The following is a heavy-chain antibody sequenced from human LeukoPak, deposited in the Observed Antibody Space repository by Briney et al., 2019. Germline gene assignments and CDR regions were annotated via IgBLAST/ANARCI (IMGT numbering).Heavy chain of an antibody. J-gene: IGHJ3*02. CDR3: ARELPAPIMGAFDI. CDR2: INHSGST. CDR1: GGSFSGYY. V-gene: IGHV4-34*01. D-gene: IGHD2-2*01. Sequence: SETLSLTCAVSGGSFSGYYWSWIRQPPGKGLEWIGEINHSGSTNYNPSLKSRVTISVDTSKNQFSLKLSSVTAADTAVYYCARELPAPIMGAFDIWGQGTMVTVSS.